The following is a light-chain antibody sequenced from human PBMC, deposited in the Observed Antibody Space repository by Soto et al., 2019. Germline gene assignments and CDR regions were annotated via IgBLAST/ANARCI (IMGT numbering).Light chain of an antibody. V-gene: IGKV1-5*03. CDR2: KAS. Sequence: DIPMTQSPSTLSASVGDRVTITCRASQSISAWLAWYQQKPGKAPKLLIYKASTLQSGVPSRFTGSGSGTEFTLTFSCLQPDGFATYSCQQYNSSPYTFGQGTKLEIK. CDR1: QSISAW. J-gene: IGKJ2*01. CDR3: QQYNSSPYT.